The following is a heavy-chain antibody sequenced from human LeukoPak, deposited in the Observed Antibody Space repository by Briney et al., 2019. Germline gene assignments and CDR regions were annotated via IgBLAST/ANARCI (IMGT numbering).Heavy chain of an antibody. D-gene: IGHD3-3*01. V-gene: IGHV3-21*04. J-gene: IGHJ4*02. CDR2: IVSRSTSI. CDR1: GFPFSDYS. CDR3: AKETALVGGHAAIFDH. Sequence: GSLRLSCAASGFPFSDYSMAWVRQAPGKGPEWVSSIVSRSTSIYYADSVKGRFTISREYSNNTLYLQMSSLRAEDTAIYYCAKETALVGGHAAIFDHWGQGTLVTVSS.